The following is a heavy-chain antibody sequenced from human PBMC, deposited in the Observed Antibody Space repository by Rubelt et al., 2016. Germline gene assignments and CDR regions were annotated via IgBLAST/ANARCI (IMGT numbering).Heavy chain of an antibody. CDR2: IYYSGRT. CDR1: GGSISSYY. D-gene: IGHD1-26*01. J-gene: IGHJ4*02. Sequence: QVQLQESGPGLVKPSETLSLTCTVSGGSISSYYWSWIRQPPGKGLEWIGYIYYSGRTDYNPSLKSRVTISVDTSTNQFSLRLSSGTAAGTAVYYCARRGFSGSLGMFDYWGQGTLVTVSS. V-gene: IGHV4-59*08. CDR3: ARRGFSGSLGMFDY.